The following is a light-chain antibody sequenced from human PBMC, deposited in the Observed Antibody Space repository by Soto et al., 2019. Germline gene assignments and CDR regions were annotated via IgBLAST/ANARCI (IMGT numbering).Light chain of an antibody. V-gene: IGKV1-5*01. J-gene: IGKJ1*01. CDR1: QSISVS. CDR3: QQYDKYST. Sequence: IQMTQSPSTLSASVGDTHTITCRASQSISVSLAWYQQKPGKAPXXLIYDASTLQGGVPSRFSGSGSGTDFPPTITSLHPEFFATYFCQQYDKYSTFGHGTKVDIK. CDR2: DAS.